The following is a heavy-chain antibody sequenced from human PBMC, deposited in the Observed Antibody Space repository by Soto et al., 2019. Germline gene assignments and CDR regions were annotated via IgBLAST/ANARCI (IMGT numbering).Heavy chain of an antibody. V-gene: IGHV1-69*01. CDR3: VFGDCTSSSCSYYFYGLDV. J-gene: IGHJ6*02. CDR2: ILPIFGSP. D-gene: IGHD2-2*01. CDR1: GGNFRSYA. Sequence: QLQLVQSGAEVKKPGSSVKVSCKASGGNFRSYAISWVRQAPGQGLEWMGGILPIFGSPSHAQKFRDRVTITADESTSTAYLELTSLTSEDTAIYYCVFGDCTSSSCSYYFYGLDVWGQGTTVTVSS.